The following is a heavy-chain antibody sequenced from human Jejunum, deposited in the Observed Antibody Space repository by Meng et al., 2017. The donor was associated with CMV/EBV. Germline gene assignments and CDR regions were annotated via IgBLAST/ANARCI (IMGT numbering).Heavy chain of an antibody. CDR1: GGSISTSY. J-gene: IGHJ4*02. CDR3: ARDLGTGLVEY. Sequence: TCTVSGGSISTSYWGWIRQPPGKGLEYIGYIYYSGSTKYNPSLKSRVTISIDTSKNQFSLKLSSVTAADTAVYYCARDLGTGLVEYWGQGTLVTVSS. D-gene: IGHD1-1*01. CDR2: IYYSGST. V-gene: IGHV4-59*01.